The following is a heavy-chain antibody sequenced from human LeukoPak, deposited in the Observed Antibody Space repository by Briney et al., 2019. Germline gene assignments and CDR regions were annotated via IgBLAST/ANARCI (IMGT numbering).Heavy chain of an antibody. CDR3: VGGSPYYDYVWGSYRD. CDR1: GFTFSSYA. CDR2: ISSNGGST. J-gene: IGHJ4*02. Sequence: GGSLRLSCSASGFTFSSYAMHWVRQAPGKGLEYVSAISSNGGSTYYADSVKGRFTISRDNSKNTLYLQMSSLRAEDTAVYYCVGGSPYYDYVWGSYRDWGQGTLVTVSS. D-gene: IGHD3-16*02. V-gene: IGHV3-64D*06.